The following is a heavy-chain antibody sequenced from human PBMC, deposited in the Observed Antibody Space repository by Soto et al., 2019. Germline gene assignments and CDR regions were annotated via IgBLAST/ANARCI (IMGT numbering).Heavy chain of an antibody. V-gene: IGHV4-34*01. CDR3: ARGRGESSSWTLYWYFDL. D-gene: IGHD6-13*01. J-gene: IGHJ2*01. CDR2: INHSGST. CDR1: GGSFSGYY. Sequence: QVQLQQWGAGLLKPSETLSLTCAVYGGSFSGYYWSWIRQPPGKGLEWIGEINHSGSTNYNPSLKSRVTISVDTSKNQFFLKLSSVTAADTAVYYCARGRGESSSWTLYWYFDLWGRGTLVTVSS.